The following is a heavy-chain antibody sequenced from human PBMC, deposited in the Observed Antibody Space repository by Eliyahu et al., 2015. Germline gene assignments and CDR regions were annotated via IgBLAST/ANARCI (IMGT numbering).Heavy chain of an antibody. CDR1: GFXLGGYW. J-gene: IGHJ4*02. D-gene: IGHD2-21*02. CDR3: ARDLRYSGGDCCPN. CDR2: IKNDGITT. Sequence: EVQLVESGGGLVQPGGSLXLSCAASGFXLGGYWMYWVRQAPGEGPVWVSLIKNDGITTSYADSVRGRFTISRDNAKNTLFLQMNSLRAEDTAVYYCARDLRYSGGDCCPNWGQGTLVTVSS. V-gene: IGHV3-74*01.